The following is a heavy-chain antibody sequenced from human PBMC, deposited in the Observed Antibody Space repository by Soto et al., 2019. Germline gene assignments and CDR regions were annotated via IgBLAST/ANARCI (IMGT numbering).Heavy chain of an antibody. D-gene: IGHD6-13*01. CDR3: ARDNPYTNSFGNWFDP. J-gene: IGHJ5*02. CDR1: GGTFSNYA. CDR2: IIPVFGTV. Sequence: QVRLVQSGAEMKKPGSSVKVSCKASGGTFSNYAITWLRLAPGQGLEWLGGIIPVFGTVNYAQKFQGRVTITADESTSTAYMELNRLRSEDTAVYYCARDNPYTNSFGNWFDPWGQGTLVIVS. V-gene: IGHV1-69*01.